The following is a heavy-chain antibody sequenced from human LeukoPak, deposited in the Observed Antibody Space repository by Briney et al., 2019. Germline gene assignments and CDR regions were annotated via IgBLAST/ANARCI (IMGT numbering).Heavy chain of an antibody. CDR3: ARGTYYYGSGSYYSRLFDY. Sequence: SETLSLTCTVSGGSISSGSYYWSWIRQHPGKGLEWIGYIYYSGSTYYNPSLKSRVTISVDTSKNQFSLKLSSVTAADTAVYYCARGTYYYGSGSYYSRLFDYWGQGTLVTVSS. J-gene: IGHJ4*02. V-gene: IGHV4-31*03. D-gene: IGHD3-10*01. CDR1: GGSISSGSYY. CDR2: IYYSGST.